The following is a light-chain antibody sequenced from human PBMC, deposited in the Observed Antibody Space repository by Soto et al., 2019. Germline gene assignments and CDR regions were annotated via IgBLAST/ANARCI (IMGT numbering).Light chain of an antibody. Sequence: EVVMTPSPATLSVSPVERATLSCRAGQSISNNLAWYQQKPGQAPRLLIFGASTRATGVPARFSGSGSGTEFILTISSLQSEDFATYYCQHFNNWPPELTFGGGTKVDIK. CDR3: QHFNNWPPELT. CDR1: QSISNN. V-gene: IGKV3-15*01. CDR2: GAS. J-gene: IGKJ4*01.